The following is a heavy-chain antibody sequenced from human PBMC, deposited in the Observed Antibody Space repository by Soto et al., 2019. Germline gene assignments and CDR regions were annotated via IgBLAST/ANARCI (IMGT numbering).Heavy chain of an antibody. Sequence: GGSLRLSCAASGFTFSSYWMSWVRQAPGKGLEWVANIKQDGSEKYYVDSVKGRFTISRDNAKNSLYLQMNSLRAEDTAVYYCARDQGYDFWSGYYYSYFDYWGQGTLVTVSS. J-gene: IGHJ4*02. CDR1: GFTFSSYW. CDR2: IKQDGSEK. CDR3: ARDQGYDFWSGYYYSYFDY. V-gene: IGHV3-7*05. D-gene: IGHD3-3*01.